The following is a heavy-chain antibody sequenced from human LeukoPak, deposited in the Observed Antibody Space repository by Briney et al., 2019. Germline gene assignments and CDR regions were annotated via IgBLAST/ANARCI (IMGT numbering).Heavy chain of an antibody. J-gene: IGHJ4*02. D-gene: IGHD6-19*01. Sequence: GGSLRLSCAASGFTFSSYAMHWVRQAPGKGLEWVAVISYDGSNKYYADSVKGRFTISRDNSKNTLYLQMNSLRAEDTAVYYCAKRAAIAVAAPYYFDYWGQGTLVTVSS. V-gene: IGHV3-30*04. CDR2: ISYDGSNK. CDR1: GFTFSSYA. CDR3: AKRAAIAVAAPYYFDY.